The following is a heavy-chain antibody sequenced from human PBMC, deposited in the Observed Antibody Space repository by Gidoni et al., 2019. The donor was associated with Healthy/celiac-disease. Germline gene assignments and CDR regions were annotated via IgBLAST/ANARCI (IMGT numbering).Heavy chain of an antibody. D-gene: IGHD1-26*01. Sequence: EVQLVQSGAEVKKRGEALKISWKGAGYSFTSYWIGWVRQMPGKGLEWMGIIYPGDSATRSSPSFQGQVTISADKSISTAYLQWSSLKASDTAMYYCAGSYGTQADDAFDIWGQGTMVTVSS. CDR3: AGSYGTQADDAFDI. CDR2: IYPGDSAT. J-gene: IGHJ3*02. V-gene: IGHV5-51*03. CDR1: GYSFTSYW.